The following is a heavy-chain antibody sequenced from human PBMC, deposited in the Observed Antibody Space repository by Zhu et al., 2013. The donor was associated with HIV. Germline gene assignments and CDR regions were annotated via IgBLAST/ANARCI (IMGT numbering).Heavy chain of an antibody. J-gene: IGHJ6*02. V-gene: IGHV1-8*01. CDR2: MNPNSGNT. D-gene: IGHD3-9*01. CDR1: GYTFTSYD. CDR3: ARIRHDILTGYYVSYYYYGMDV. Sequence: QVQLVQSGAEVKKPGASVKVSCKASGYTFTSYDINWVRQATGQGLEWMGWMNPNSGNTGYAQKFQGRVTMTRNTSISTAYMELSSLRSEDTAVYYCARIRHDILTGYYVSYYYYGMDVWGQGTTGHRLL.